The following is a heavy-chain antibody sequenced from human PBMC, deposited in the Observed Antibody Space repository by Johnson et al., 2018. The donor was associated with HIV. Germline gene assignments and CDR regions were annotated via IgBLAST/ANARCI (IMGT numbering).Heavy chain of an antibody. Sequence: QVQLVESGGGVVQPGRSLRLSCAASGFTFSSYAMHWVRQAPGKGLEWVAVISYDGSNKYYADSVKGRFTISRDNSKNTLYLQMNSLRDEDTAVYCCSKEGSLRGGRQPGALVGLPIVLMCGGQGTMVTVSS. CDR1: GFTFSSYA. CDR2: ISYDGSNK. CDR3: SKEGSLRGGRQPGALVGLPIVLMC. D-gene: IGHD1-26*01. V-gene: IGHV3-30-3*01. J-gene: IGHJ3*01.